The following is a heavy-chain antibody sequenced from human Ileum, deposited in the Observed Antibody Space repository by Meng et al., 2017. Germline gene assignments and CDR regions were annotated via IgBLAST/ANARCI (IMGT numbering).Heavy chain of an antibody. CDR1: GYTFTTYA. Sequence: SVKVSCKASGYTFTTYAMHWVRQAPGQRLEWMGWINAGNSDTKYSQKFQGRVTITKDTSASTVYMELSSLRSEDTAVYYCARAIAVSGTGRFDYWGQGTLVTVSS. CDR3: ARAIAVSGTGRFDY. CDR2: INAGNSDT. D-gene: IGHD6-19*01. V-gene: IGHV1-3*01. J-gene: IGHJ4*02.